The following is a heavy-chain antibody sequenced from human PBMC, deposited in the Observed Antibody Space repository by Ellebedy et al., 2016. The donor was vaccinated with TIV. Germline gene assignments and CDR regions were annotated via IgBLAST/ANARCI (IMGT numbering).Heavy chain of an antibody. V-gene: IGHV1-69*05. J-gene: IGHJ4*02. CDR1: GGTFSTYA. CDR2: FLPMFGTA. D-gene: IGHD5-12*01. CDR3: ARYSGYDPDY. Sequence: ASVKVSCKAFGGTFSTYALNWVRQAPGHGLEWIGAFLPMFGTATSAQKFQGRVTMTTDTSTNTGYLELRSLKSDDTAVYYCARYSGYDPDYWGQGTLVTVSS.